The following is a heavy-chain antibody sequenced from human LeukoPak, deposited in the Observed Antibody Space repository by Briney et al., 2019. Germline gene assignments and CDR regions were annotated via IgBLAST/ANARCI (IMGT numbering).Heavy chain of an antibody. J-gene: IGHJ3*02. Sequence: SETLSLTCAVSGYSISSGYYWGWIRQPPGKGLEWIGSIYHSGSTYYNPSLKSRVTISVDTSKNQFSLKLSSVTAADTAVYYCARGGLILPYYDIWGQGTMVTVSS. CDR1: GYSISSGYY. CDR2: IYHSGST. V-gene: IGHV4-38-2*01. D-gene: IGHD3-10*01. CDR3: ARGGLILPYYDI.